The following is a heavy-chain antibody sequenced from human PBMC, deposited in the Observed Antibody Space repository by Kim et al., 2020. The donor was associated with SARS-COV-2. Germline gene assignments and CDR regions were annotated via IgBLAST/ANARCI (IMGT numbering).Heavy chain of an antibody. J-gene: IGHJ4*02. V-gene: IGHV3-43*02. Sequence: GGSLRLSCAASGFTFDDYAMHWVRQAPGKGLEWVSLISGDGGSTYYADSVKGRFTISRDNSKNSLYLQMNSLRTEDTALYYCAKDRGVLRFLWSGGALYYFDYWGQGTLVTVSS. CDR3: AKDRGVLRFLWSGGALYYFDY. CDR2: ISGDGGST. D-gene: IGHD3-3*01. CDR1: GFTFDDYA.